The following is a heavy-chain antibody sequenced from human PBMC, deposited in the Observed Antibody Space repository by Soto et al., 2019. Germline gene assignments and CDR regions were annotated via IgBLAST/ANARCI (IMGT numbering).Heavy chain of an antibody. V-gene: IGHV1-69*01. CDR3: ARENDYGDYFDY. CDR2: SIPIFGTA. CDR1: GGTFSSYA. D-gene: IGHD4-17*01. Sequence: QVQLVQSGAEVKKPGSSVKVSCKASGGTFSSYAISWVRQAPGQVLECMGGSIPIFGTANYAQKFQGRVTITADESTSTAYMELSSLRSEDTAVYYCARENDYGDYFDYWGQGTLVTVSS. J-gene: IGHJ4*02.